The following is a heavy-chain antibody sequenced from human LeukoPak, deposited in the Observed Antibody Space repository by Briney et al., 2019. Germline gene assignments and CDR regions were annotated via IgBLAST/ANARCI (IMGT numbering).Heavy chain of an antibody. Sequence: SETLSLTCTVSGGSISSSSYYWGWIRQPPGKGLEWIGSIYYSGSTYYNPSLKSRVTISVDTSKNQLSLKLSSVTAADTAVYYCAREGDYNGSGDPSFFDYWGQGTLVTVSS. V-gene: IGHV4-39*07. J-gene: IGHJ4*02. CDR3: AREGDYNGSGDPSFFDY. CDR1: GGSISSSSYY. CDR2: IYYSGST. D-gene: IGHD3-10*01.